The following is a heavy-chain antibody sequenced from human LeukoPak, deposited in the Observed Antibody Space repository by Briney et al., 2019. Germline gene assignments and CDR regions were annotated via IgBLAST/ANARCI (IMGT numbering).Heavy chain of an antibody. CDR1: GFSLSTSGMC. J-gene: IGHJ4*01. CDR2: IDWDDDK. CDR3: ARMIVGATEDRWNDY. Sequence: SGPTLVNPTQTLTLTCTFSGFSLSTSGMCVSWIRQPPGKALEWLARIDWDDDKYYSTSLKTRLTISKDTSKNQVVLTMTNMDPVDTATYYCARMIVGATEDRWNDYWGQGTLVTVSS. V-gene: IGHV2-70*11. D-gene: IGHD1-26*01.